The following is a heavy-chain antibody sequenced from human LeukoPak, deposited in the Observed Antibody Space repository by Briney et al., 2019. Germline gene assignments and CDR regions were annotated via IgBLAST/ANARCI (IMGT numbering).Heavy chain of an antibody. CDR1: GYSFTSYW. J-gene: IGHJ3*02. Sequence: GESLKIPCKGSGYSFTSYWIGRVRQMPGKGLEWMGIIYPGDSDTRYSPSFQGQVTISADKSISTAYLQWSSLKASDTAMYYCASLGSGSYYPFDAFDIWGQGTMVTVSS. V-gene: IGHV5-51*01. CDR3: ASLGSGSYYPFDAFDI. CDR2: IYPGDSDT. D-gene: IGHD3-10*01.